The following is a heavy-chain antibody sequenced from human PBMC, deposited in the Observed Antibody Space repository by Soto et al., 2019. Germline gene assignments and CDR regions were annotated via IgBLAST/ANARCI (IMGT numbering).Heavy chain of an antibody. J-gene: IGHJ6*01. CDR1: GYGCSSYG. V-gene: IGHV1-18*01. CDR2: ISPYNDDT. Sequence: QAQLVQFGAEVKKPGASVKVSCKASGYGCSSYGITWVRQAPGQGLEWLGWISPYNDDTKYAQRLQGRVTMTTDTSTRTAYMDIRGLRSDDTAIFYCARGGYYDSSGARNYHYYGMDVW. D-gene: IGHD3-22*01. CDR3: ARGGYYDSSGARNYHYYGMDV.